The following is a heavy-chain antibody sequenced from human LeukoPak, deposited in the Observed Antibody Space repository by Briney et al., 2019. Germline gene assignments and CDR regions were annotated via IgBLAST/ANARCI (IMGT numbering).Heavy chain of an antibody. CDR1: GFTFSNYW. CDR3: ARVRGRYGYSLDV. V-gene: IGHV3-74*01. CDR2: INRDGSST. D-gene: IGHD1-26*01. J-gene: IGHJ6*02. Sequence: PGGSLRLSCAASGFTFSNYWMHWVRHAPGKGLVWVSRINRDGSSTDYLDSVKGRFTISRDNAKNSLYLQMNSLSAEDTAVYYCARVRGRYGYSLDVWGQGTTVTVSS.